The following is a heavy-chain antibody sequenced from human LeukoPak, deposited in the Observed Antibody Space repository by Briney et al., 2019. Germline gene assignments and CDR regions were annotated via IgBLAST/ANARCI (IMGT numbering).Heavy chain of an antibody. CDR2: VFYSGST. V-gene: IGHV4-59*11. Sequence: PSETLSLTCTVSGASITSHSWSWIRQPPGKGLEWIGYVFYSGSTNYNPSLKSRGTISVDTSKTQISLKLRSVTAADTAVYCCTTVIMGYNSSSVSLDYYYYMDIWGKGTTVTVSS. CDR3: TTVIMGYNSSSVSLDYYYYMDI. D-gene: IGHD6-6*01. J-gene: IGHJ6*03. CDR1: GASITSHS.